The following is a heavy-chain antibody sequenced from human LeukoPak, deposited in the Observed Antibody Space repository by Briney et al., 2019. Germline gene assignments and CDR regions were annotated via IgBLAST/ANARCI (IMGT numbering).Heavy chain of an antibody. CDR3: ARVGLDYTNDY. Sequence: ASVKVSCKASQYTFTDYAVHWVRQAPGQGLEWMGWINTNTGNPTYAQGFTGRFVFSLDTSVSTAYLQISSLKAEGTAVYYCARVGLDYTNDYWGQGTLVTVSS. J-gene: IGHJ4*02. D-gene: IGHD2-2*02. CDR2: INTNTGNP. V-gene: IGHV7-4-1*02. CDR1: QYTFTDYA.